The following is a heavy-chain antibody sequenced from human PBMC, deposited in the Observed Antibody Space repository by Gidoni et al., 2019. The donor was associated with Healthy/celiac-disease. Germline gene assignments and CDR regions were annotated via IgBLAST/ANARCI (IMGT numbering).Heavy chain of an antibody. V-gene: IGHV1-69*01. Sequence: QVQLVQSGAEVKKPGSSVKLSCKASGGTFSSYAISWVRQAPGQGLEWMGGIIPIFGTANYAQKFQGRVTITADESTSTAYMELSSLRSEDTAVYYCARDEYCSGGSCYPTGNWFDPWGQGTLVTVSS. CDR3: ARDEYCSGGSCYPTGNWFDP. CDR2: IIPIFGTA. J-gene: IGHJ5*02. CDR1: GGTFSSYA. D-gene: IGHD2-15*01.